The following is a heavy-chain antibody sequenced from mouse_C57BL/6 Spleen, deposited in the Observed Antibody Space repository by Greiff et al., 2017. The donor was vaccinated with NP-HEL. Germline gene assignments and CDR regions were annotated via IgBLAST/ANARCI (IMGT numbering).Heavy chain of an antibody. CDR2: IDPENGDT. V-gene: IGHV14-4*01. CDR1: GFNIKDDY. CDR3: SPPILFWFAY. J-gene: IGHJ3*01. Sequence: EVQLQQSGAELVRPGASVKLSCTASGFNIKDDYMHWVKQRPEQGLEWIGWIDPENGDTEYASKFQGKATITADTSSNTAYLQLSSMTSEDTAVNYCSPPILFWFAYWGHATLVTVSA.